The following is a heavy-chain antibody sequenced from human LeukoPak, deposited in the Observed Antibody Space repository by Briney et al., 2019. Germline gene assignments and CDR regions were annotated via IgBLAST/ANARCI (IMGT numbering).Heavy chain of an antibody. CDR3: TTGTYYYGSGDDS. CDR1: GFTFSKAW. J-gene: IGHJ5*01. D-gene: IGHD3-10*01. CDR2: IKSKIDGETT. V-gene: IGHV3-15*01. Sequence: RGSLRLSCAASGFTFSKAWMSWVRQAPGKGLEWVGRIKSKIDGETTEYAAPVKGRFTISRDDSKNTQYLQMNSLKTEDTAVYYCTTGTYYYGSGDDSWGQGTLVTVSS.